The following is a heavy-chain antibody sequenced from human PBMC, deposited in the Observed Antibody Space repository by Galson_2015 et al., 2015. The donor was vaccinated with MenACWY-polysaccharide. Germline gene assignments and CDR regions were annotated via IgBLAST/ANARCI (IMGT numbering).Heavy chain of an antibody. D-gene: IGHD6-19*01. CDR2: TYYRSKWYN. Sequence: CAISGDSVSSNSAAWNWIRQSPSRGLEWLGRTYYRSKWYNDYAVSVKSRITINPDTSKNQFSLQLNSVTPEDTAVCYCARDFEPGIAVAGDYYYYGMDVWGQGTTVTVSS. CDR1: GDSVSSNSAA. V-gene: IGHV6-1*01. J-gene: IGHJ6*02. CDR3: ARDFEPGIAVAGDYYYYGMDV.